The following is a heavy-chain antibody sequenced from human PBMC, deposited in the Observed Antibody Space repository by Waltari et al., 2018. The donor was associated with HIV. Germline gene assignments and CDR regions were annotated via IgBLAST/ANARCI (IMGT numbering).Heavy chain of an antibody. V-gene: IGHV3-7*01. J-gene: IGHJ4*02. CDR1: GFTFSMYW. Sequence: EVQVVESGGGLVQPGGSLRLSCTASGFTFSMYWMSWFRKAPGTGLEWVANIKQDGSEKYYVDSVKGRFTISRDNAKKSLYLQMNSLRAEDTAVYYCARDLSYDILTGLRQPGPYFDHWGQGTLVTVS. CDR2: IKQDGSEK. CDR3: ARDLSYDILTGLRQPGPYFDH. D-gene: IGHD3-9*01.